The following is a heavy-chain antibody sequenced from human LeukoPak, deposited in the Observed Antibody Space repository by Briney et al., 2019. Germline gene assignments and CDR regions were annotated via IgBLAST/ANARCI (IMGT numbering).Heavy chain of an antibody. CDR3: ARLPYYYDSSGYPDAFDI. CDR2: IIPILGIA. D-gene: IGHD3-22*01. J-gene: IGHJ3*02. Sequence: SVKVSCKASGGTFSSYTISWVRQAPGQGLEWMGRIIPILGIANYAQKFQGRVTITADKSTSTAYMELSSLRSEDTAVYYCARLPYYYDSSGYPDAFDIWGQGTMVTVSS. V-gene: IGHV1-69*02. CDR1: GGTFSSYT.